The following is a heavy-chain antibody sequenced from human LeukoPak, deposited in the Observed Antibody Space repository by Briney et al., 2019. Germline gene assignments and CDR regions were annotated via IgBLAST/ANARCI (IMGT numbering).Heavy chain of an antibody. CDR1: GFTFSHYG. V-gene: IGHV3-33*06. Sequence: AGGSLRLSCAAAGFTFSHYGMHWVRQAPGKGLEWVAVIWSDGTNQYYADSVKGRFTISRDDSGNTVYLQMNSLRPEDTGVYYCAKDAQRGFDYSNSLEYWGQGTPVTVST. J-gene: IGHJ4*02. CDR3: AKDAQRGFDYSNSLEY. D-gene: IGHD4-11*01. CDR2: IWSDGTNQ.